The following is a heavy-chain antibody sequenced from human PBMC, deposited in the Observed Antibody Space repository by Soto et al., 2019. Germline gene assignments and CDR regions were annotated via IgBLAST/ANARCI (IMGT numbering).Heavy chain of an antibody. CDR3: ARGRYGDY. D-gene: IGHD1-1*01. Sequence: QAHLVQSGAEVKKPAASVKVSCKASGYTFTSYGITWVRQAPGQGLEWMGWVSAHNGNTDYAQKLQGRVIVTRDTSTSTAYMELRSLRSDDTAVYYCARGRYGDYWGQGALVTVSS. V-gene: IGHV1-18*01. CDR1: GYTFTSYG. J-gene: IGHJ4*02. CDR2: VSAHNGNT.